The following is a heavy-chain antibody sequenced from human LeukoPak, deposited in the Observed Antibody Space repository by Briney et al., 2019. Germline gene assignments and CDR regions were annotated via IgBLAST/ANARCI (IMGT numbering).Heavy chain of an antibody. CDR3: ARDSSLVRGVIIPLDC. CDR2: INPNSGGT. J-gene: IGHJ4*02. Sequence: ASVKVSCKASGYTFTGYYMHWVRQAPGQGLEWMGWINPNSGGTNYAQKFQGRVTMTRDTSISTAYMELSRLRSDDTAVYYCARDSSLVRGVIIPLDCWGQGTLVTVSS. CDR1: GYTFTGYY. V-gene: IGHV1-2*02. D-gene: IGHD3-10*01.